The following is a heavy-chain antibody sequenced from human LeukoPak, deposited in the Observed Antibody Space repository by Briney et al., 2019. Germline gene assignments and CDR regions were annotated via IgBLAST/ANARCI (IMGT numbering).Heavy chain of an antibody. J-gene: IGHJ4*02. CDR2: ISWNSGSI. D-gene: IGHD3-9*01. V-gene: IGHV3-9*01. Sequence: GRSLRLSCAASGFTFDDYAMHWVRQAPGKGLEWVSGISWNSGSIGYADSVKGRFTISRDNAKNSLYPQMNSLRAEDTALYYCAKTYYDILTGYSPLDYWGQGTLVTVSS. CDR3: AKTYYDILTGYSPLDY. CDR1: GFTFDDYA.